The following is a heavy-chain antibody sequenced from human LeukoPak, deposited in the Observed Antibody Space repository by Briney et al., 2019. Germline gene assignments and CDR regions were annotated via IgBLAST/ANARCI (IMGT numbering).Heavy chain of an antibody. CDR1: GFTFSSYA. D-gene: IGHD2-15*01. Sequence: GGSLRLSCAASGFTFSSYAMSWVRQAPGKGLEWVSAISGSGGSTYYADSVKGRFTNSRDNSKNTLYLQMNSLRAEDTAVYYCAKDHDIEGAFDIWGQGTMVTVSS. CDR2: ISGSGGST. CDR3: AKDHDIEGAFDI. J-gene: IGHJ3*02. V-gene: IGHV3-23*01.